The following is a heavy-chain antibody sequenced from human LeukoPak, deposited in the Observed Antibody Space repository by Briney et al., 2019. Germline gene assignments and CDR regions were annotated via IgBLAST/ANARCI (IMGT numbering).Heavy chain of an antibody. J-gene: IGHJ4*02. Sequence: GASVKVSCKASGGTFSSYAISWVRQAPGQGLEWMGGIIPIFGTANYAQEFQGRVTITADESTSTAYMELSSLRSEDTAVYYCARDGSSGYYCYWGQGTLVTVSS. V-gene: IGHV1-69*13. CDR1: GGTFSSYA. CDR3: ARDGSSGYYCY. CDR2: IIPIFGTA. D-gene: IGHD3-22*01.